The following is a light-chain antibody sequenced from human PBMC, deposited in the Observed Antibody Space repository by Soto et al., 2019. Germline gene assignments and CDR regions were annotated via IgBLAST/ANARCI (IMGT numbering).Light chain of an antibody. V-gene: IGKV3-20*01. CDR3: QQSGHSLGVT. J-gene: IGKJ4*01. Sequence: EIVLTQSPGTLSLSPVERATLSCRASQSVSSSYLSWYQQKPGQAPRLLIYGXSSRATGIPDRFSGSGSGTDLTLNISRLEPDDFAVYYCQQSGHSLGVTFGGGTKVDIK. CDR2: GXS. CDR1: QSVSSSY.